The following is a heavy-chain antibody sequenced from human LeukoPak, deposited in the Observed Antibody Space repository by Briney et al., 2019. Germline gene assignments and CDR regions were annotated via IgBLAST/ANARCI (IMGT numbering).Heavy chain of an antibody. J-gene: IGHJ5*02. D-gene: IGHD1-7*01. CDR1: GGTFSCYA. Sequence: SVKVSCKASGGTFSCYAISWVRQAPGQGLEWMGRIIPIFGTANYAQKFQGRVTITTDESTSTAYMELSSLRSEDTAVYYCASRYNWNYDWFDPWGQGTLVTVSS. CDR2: IIPIFGTA. V-gene: IGHV1-69*05. CDR3: ASRYNWNYDWFDP.